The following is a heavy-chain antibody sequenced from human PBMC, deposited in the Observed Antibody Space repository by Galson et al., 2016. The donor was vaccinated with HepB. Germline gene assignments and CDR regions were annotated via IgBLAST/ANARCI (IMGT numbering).Heavy chain of an antibody. J-gene: IGHJ4*02. Sequence: SVKVSCKVSGYRLTEVSIHWPRQAPGKGLEWMGGFDPDDGETVYAQNFQGRVTMTEDTSTDTAYMELSSLRSEDTALYYCATDPGGAYYGTFDYWDQGTLVTVSS. D-gene: IGHD1-26*01. CDR2: FDPDDGET. CDR1: GYRLTEVS. V-gene: IGHV1-24*01. CDR3: ATDPGGAYYGTFDY.